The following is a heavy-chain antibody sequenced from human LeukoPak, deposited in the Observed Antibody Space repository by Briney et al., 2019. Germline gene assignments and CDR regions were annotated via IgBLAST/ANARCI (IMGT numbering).Heavy chain of an antibody. V-gene: IGHV1-8*01. CDR3: ARSGGWYGRIDY. J-gene: IGHJ4*02. Sequence: ASVKVSCKASGYTFTRYDINWVPQATGQGLEWMGWMNPNSGNTGYAQKFQGRVTMTRNTSISTAYMELSSLRSEDTAVYYCARSGGWYGRIDYWGQGTLVTVSS. CDR2: MNPNSGNT. CDR1: GYTFTRYD. D-gene: IGHD6-19*01.